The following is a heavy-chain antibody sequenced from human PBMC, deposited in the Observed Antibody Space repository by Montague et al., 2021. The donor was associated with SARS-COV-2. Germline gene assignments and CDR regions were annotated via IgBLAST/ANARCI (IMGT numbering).Heavy chain of an antibody. CDR3: ARLASGWWELTLDY. V-gene: IGHV4-39*01. Sequence: SGTLSLTCTVSGGSISSSSYYWGWIRQPPGKGLEWIGSIYYSGSTXYKPSLKSRVTISVDTSKNQFSLKLSSVTAADTAVYYCARLASGWWELTLDYWGQGTLVTVSS. CDR1: GGSISSSSYY. J-gene: IGHJ4*02. D-gene: IGHD2-15*01. CDR2: IYYSGST.